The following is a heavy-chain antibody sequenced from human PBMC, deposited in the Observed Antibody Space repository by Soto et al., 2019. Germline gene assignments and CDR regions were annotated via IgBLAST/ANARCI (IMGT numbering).Heavy chain of an antibody. Sequence: QVQLVQSGAEVKKPGASVKVSCKASGYTFTGYYMHWVRQAPGQGLEWMGWINPNSGGTNYAQKFQGRVTMTRDTSISTAYMELSRLRSDDTAVYYCARGGPLYCSGGSCYPDYWGQGTLVTGSS. CDR3: ARGGPLYCSGGSCYPDY. D-gene: IGHD2-15*01. CDR1: GYTFTGYY. V-gene: IGHV1-2*02. CDR2: INPNSGGT. J-gene: IGHJ4*02.